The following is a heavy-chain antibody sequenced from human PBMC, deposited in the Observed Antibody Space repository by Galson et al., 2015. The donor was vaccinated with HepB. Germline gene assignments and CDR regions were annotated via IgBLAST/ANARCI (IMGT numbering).Heavy chain of an antibody. Sequence: SLRLSCAASGFTFSSYGMHWVRQAPGKGLEWVAVISYDGSNKYYADSVKGRFTISRDNSKNTLYLQMNSLRAEDTAVYYCAKARNSGSYPYYFDYWGQGTLVTVSS. D-gene: IGHD1-26*01. J-gene: IGHJ4*02. CDR2: ISYDGSNK. V-gene: IGHV3-30*18. CDR3: AKARNSGSYPYYFDY. CDR1: GFTFSSYG.